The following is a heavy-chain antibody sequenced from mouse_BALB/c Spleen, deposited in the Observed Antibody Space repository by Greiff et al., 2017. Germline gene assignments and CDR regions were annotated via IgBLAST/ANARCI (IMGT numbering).Heavy chain of an antibody. CDR1: GYSITSDYA. D-gene: IGHD1-2*01. CDR3: ARPIHGSRAMDY. CDR2: ISYSGST. Sequence: EVQLKESGPGLVKPSQSLSLTCTVTGYSITSDYAWNWIRQFPGNKLEWMGYISYSGSTSYNPSLKSRISITRDTSKNQFFLQLNSVTTEDTATYYCARPIHGSRAMDYWGQGTSVTVSS. V-gene: IGHV3-2*02. J-gene: IGHJ4*01.